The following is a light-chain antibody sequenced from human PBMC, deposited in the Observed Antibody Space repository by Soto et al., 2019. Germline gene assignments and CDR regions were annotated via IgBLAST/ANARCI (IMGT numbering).Light chain of an antibody. Sequence: QSALTQPRSVSGSPGQSVTISCTGTSSDVGEYDYVSWYQHHPGKAPKLMIYDVSQRPSGVPDRFSGSKSGSTASLTISGLQAEDEADYYCCSYAGSRVFGGGPKLTVL. V-gene: IGLV2-11*01. J-gene: IGLJ3*02. CDR1: SSDVGEYDY. CDR2: DVS. CDR3: CSYAGSRV.